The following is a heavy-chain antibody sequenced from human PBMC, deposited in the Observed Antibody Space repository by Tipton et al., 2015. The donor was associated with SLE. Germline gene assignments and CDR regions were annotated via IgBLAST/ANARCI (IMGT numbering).Heavy chain of an antibody. CDR3: ARSLVGPWFDP. V-gene: IGHV4-4*07. D-gene: IGHD3-16*02. CDR1: NGSVSRYC. J-gene: IGHJ5*02. CDR2: IYTSGST. Sequence: TLSLTCSVSNGSVSRYCWSWIRQPPGKGLEWIGRIYTSGSTNYNPSLKSRVTISVDTSKNQFSLKLSSVTAADTAVYYCARSLVGPWFDPWGQGTLVTVSS.